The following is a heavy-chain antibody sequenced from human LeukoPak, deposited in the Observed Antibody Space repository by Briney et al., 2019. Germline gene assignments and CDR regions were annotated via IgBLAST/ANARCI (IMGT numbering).Heavy chain of an antibody. Sequence: GESLKISCKGSGYSFTSYWIGWVRQMPGKGLEWMGIIYPGDSDTRYSPSFQGQVTISADKSINTAYLQWSSLKASDTAMYYCARPGSPAGYRSGWYDAFDIWGQGTMVTVSS. CDR3: ARPGSPAGYRSGWYDAFDI. D-gene: IGHD6-19*01. V-gene: IGHV5-51*01. CDR2: IYPGDSDT. CDR1: GYSFTSYW. J-gene: IGHJ3*02.